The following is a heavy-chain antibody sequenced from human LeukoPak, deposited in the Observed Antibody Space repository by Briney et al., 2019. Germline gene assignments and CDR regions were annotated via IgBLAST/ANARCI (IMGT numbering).Heavy chain of an antibody. CDR1: GFNFKNYW. V-gene: IGHV3-74*01. CDR3: ARLRDTVTSASDY. J-gene: IGHJ4*02. Sequence: GGSLRLSCAASGFNFKNYWMDWVRQAPGKGLEWVSRIINDGSSTTYADSVKGRFTISRDNAKGTLYLQMNRLRVEDTAVYNCARLRDTVTSASDYWGQGTLVTVSS. CDR2: IINDGSST. D-gene: IGHD5-18*01.